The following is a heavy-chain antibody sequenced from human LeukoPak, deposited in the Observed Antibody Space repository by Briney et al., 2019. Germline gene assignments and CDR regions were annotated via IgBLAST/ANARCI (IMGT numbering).Heavy chain of an antibody. V-gene: IGHV4-34*01. J-gene: IGHJ3*02. D-gene: IGHD2-21*02. CDR3: ARDSSYCGGDCLLGNDAFDI. CDR1: GGSFSGYY. CDR2: INHSGST. Sequence: PSETLSLTCAVYGGSFSGYYWSWIRQPPGKGLEWIGEINHSGSTNYNPSLKSRVTISVDTSKNQFSLKLSSVTAADTAVYYCARDSSYCGGDCLLGNDAFDIWGQGTMVTVSS.